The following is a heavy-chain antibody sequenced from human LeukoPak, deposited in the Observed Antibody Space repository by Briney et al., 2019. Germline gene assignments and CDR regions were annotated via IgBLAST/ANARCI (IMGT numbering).Heavy chain of an antibody. CDR1: GYTFTSYG. Sequence: ASVKVSCKASGYTFTSYGISWVRQAPGQGLEWMGWISAYNGNTNYAQKLQGRVTMTTDTSTSTAYMELRSLRSDDTAVYYCAREGYCSSTSCYLVYYYYMDVWGKGTTVTVSS. CDR3: AREGYCSSTSCYLVYYYYMDV. V-gene: IGHV1-18*01. J-gene: IGHJ6*03. CDR2: ISAYNGNT. D-gene: IGHD2-2*01.